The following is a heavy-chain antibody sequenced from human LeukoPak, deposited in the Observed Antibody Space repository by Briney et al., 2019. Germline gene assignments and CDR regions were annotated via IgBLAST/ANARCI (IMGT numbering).Heavy chain of an antibody. J-gene: IGHJ6*02. D-gene: IGHD6-13*01. V-gene: IGHV4-30-4*01. CDR3: ARSYSSSDHYYYYGMDV. CDR1: GGSISSGDYY. Sequence: SETLSLTCTVSGGSISSGDYYWSWIRQPPGKGLEWIGYINYSGRTYYNPSLKSRVTISVDTSKNRFSLKLSSVTAADTAMYYCARSYSSSDHYYYYGMDVWGQGTTVTVSS. CDR2: INYSGRT.